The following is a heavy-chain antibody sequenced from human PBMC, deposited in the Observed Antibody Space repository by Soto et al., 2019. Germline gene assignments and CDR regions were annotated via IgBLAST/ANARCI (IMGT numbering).Heavy chain of an antibody. Sequence: EVQLLESGGGLVQPGGSLRLSCAASGFTFSSYAMSWVRQAPGKGLEWVSAISGSGGSTYYADSVKGRFTIPRDNSKNTLYLQMNSLRAEDTAVYYCAKAYFRGYSSSWYSDYWGQGTLVTVSS. CDR2: ISGSGGST. CDR3: AKAYFRGYSSSWYSDY. D-gene: IGHD6-13*01. V-gene: IGHV3-23*01. J-gene: IGHJ4*02. CDR1: GFTFSSYA.